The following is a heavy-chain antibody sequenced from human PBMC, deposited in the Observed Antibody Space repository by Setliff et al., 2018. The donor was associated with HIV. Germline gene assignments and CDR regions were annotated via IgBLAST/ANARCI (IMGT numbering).Heavy chain of an antibody. V-gene: IGHV3-21*01. CDR3: ARDTVSGSFDY. CDR1: GFSFSIYS. J-gene: IGHJ4*02. Sequence: PGGSLRLSCVASGFSFSIYSMNWVRQAPGKGLEWVSSITATSSYIYYADSVKGRFTISRDNAKKSLYLQMNSLRVEDTAVYYCARDTVSGSFDYWGQGTLVTVSS. CDR2: ITATSSYI.